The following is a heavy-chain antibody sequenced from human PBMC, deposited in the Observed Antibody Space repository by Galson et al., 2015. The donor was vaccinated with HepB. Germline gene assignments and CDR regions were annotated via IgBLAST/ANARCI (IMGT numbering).Heavy chain of an antibody. V-gene: IGHV3-53*01. CDR3: ARVRNDFFDY. CDR2: IYSGGST. CDR1: GFIVSSNY. Sequence: SLRLSCAASGFIVSSNYMSWVRQAPGKGLEWVSVIYSGGSTYYADSVKGRFTISRDNSKNTLYLQMNSLRAEDTAVYYCARVRNDFFDYWGQGTLVTVSS. D-gene: IGHD2-21*02. J-gene: IGHJ4*02.